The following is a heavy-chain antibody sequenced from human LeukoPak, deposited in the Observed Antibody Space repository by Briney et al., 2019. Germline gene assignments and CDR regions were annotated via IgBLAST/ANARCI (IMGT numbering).Heavy chain of an antibody. J-gene: IGHJ4*02. D-gene: IGHD4/OR15-4a*01. CDR3: AKPECANTAINYYFDL. Sequence: GGSLRLSCAASGFTFISYAMSWVRQAPGKGLEWVSSISGSGGITYYADSVKGRFSVSRDSSENTLYLQMNSLRAEDTAIYYSAKPECANTAINYYFDLWGQGTLVTVSS. V-gene: IGHV3-23*01. CDR1: GFTFISYA. CDR2: ISGSGGIT.